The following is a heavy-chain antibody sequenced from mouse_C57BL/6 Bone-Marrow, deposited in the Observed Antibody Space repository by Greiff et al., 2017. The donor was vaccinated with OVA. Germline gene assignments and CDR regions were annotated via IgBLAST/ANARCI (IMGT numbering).Heavy chain of an antibody. CDR3: ARGASSVYFDY. CDR2: ISYSGST. CDR1: GYSITSGYD. J-gene: IGHJ2*01. V-gene: IGHV3-1*01. Sequence: EVQLQESGPGMVKPSQSLSLTCTVTGYSITSGYDWHWIRHFPGNKLEWMGYISYSGSTNYNPSLKSRISITHDTSKNHFFLKLNSVTTEDTATYYCARGASSVYFDYWGQGTTLTVSS. D-gene: IGHD3-1*01.